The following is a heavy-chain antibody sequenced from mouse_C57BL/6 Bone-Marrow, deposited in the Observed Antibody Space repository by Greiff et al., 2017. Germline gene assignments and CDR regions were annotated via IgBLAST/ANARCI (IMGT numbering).Heavy chain of an antibody. CDR2: INPGSGGT. Sequence: VQLHQSGAELVRPGTSVKVSCKASGYAFTNYLIEWVKQRPGQGLEWIGVINPGSGGTNYNEKFKGKATLTADKSTSTAYMQLSSLTSEDSAVYVCARKERYCYFDFWGTGTTVTVSS. CDR3: ARKERYCYFDF. V-gene: IGHV1-54*01. J-gene: IGHJ1*03. CDR1: GYAFTNYL.